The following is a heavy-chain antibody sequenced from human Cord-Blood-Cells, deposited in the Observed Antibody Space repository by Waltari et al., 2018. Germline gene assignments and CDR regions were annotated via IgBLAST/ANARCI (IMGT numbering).Heavy chain of an antibody. J-gene: IGHJ4*02. Sequence: QVQLVESGGGVVQPGWSLILSCAASGFTFSSYGMHWVPQAPGKGLEWVAVIWYDGSNKYYADSVKGRFTISRDNSKNTLYLQMNSLRAEDTAVYYCARDRGIAVAGTDFDYWGQGTLVTVSS. CDR1: GFTFSSYG. CDR3: ARDRGIAVAGTDFDY. V-gene: IGHV3-33*01. D-gene: IGHD6-19*01. CDR2: IWYDGSNK.